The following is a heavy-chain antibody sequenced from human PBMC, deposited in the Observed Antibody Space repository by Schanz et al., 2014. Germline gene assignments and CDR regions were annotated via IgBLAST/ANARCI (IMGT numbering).Heavy chain of an antibody. V-gene: IGHV3-30*03. J-gene: IGHJ6*02. Sequence: PGGSLRLSCAASGFTFTNYAMSWVRQAPGKGLEWVGVISYDGSKKSYADSVKGRFTISRDNSKNTLYLQMNSLRPEDTAVYYCLAPDYGMDVWGQGTTVTVSS. CDR3: LAPDYGMDV. CDR2: ISYDGSKK. CDR1: GFTFTNYA.